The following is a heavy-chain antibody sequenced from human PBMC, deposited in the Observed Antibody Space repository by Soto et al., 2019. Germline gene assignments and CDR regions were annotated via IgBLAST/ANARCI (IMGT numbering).Heavy chain of an antibody. D-gene: IGHD2-15*01. J-gene: IGHJ4*02. CDR2: ISSSSSTI. CDR3: ARGACSGGSCYSWNQYFDY. V-gene: IGHV3-48*01. CDR1: GFTFSTYS. Sequence: EVQLVDSGGGLVQPGGSLRLSCAASGFTFSTYSMNWVRQAPGKGLEWVSYISSSSSTIYFADSVRGRFTISRDNSKNALYMQMNSQRAEDTAVYYCARGACSGGSCYSWNQYFDYWGQGTLVTVSS.